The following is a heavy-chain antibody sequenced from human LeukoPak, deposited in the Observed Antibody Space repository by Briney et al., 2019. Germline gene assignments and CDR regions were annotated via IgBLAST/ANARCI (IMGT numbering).Heavy chain of an antibody. Sequence: ASVKVSCKASGYTFTSYGISWVRQTPGQGLEWMGWISAYNGNTNYAQKLQGRVTMTTDTSTSTAYMELRSLRSDDTAVYYCARALSGTQQLVPVYWGQGTLVTVSS. V-gene: IGHV1-18*01. D-gene: IGHD6-13*01. CDR2: ISAYNGNT. CDR1: GYTFTSYG. J-gene: IGHJ4*02. CDR3: ARALSGTQQLVPVY.